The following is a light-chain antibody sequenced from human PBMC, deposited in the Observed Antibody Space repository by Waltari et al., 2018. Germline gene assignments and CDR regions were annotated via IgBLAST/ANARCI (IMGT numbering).Light chain of an antibody. Sequence: SYELTQPPSVSVSPGQTASIACSGDKLRQKFVAWYQQRPGQAPVLFISLDAKRPAGIPERFSGSKSGNTATLTISGTQAMDEAAYYCQAWDFSTGVFGGGTKLAVL. CDR2: LDA. CDR1: KLRQKF. CDR3: QAWDFSTGV. V-gene: IGLV3-1*01. J-gene: IGLJ3*02.